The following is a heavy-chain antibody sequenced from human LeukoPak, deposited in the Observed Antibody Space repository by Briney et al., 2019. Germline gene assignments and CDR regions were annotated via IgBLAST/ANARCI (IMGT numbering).Heavy chain of an antibody. Sequence: SETLSLTCTVSGGSLNSYYWSWVRQPPGKGLEYIGHIYYTGSTYYNPSLKSRVTMSLDTSKNQFSLKLNSVTAADTAVYYCARHIAARLASGYYYMNVWGKGTTVTVSS. CDR2: IYYTGST. V-gene: IGHV4-59*01. D-gene: IGHD6-6*01. CDR3: ARHIAARLASGYYYMNV. CDR1: GGSLNSYY. J-gene: IGHJ6*03.